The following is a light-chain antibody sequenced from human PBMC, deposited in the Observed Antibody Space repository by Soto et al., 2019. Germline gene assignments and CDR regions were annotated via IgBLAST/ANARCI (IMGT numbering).Light chain of an antibody. Sequence: EIVLTQSPASLSLSPGERATLSCRASQSVSSHLAWYQQKPGQAPRLLIYDTSNRATGVPVRFSGSGSGTDFTLTISSLEPEDFAVYYCQQYGSSPFTFGPGTKVDLK. CDR1: QSVSSH. J-gene: IGKJ3*01. V-gene: IGKV3-11*01. CDR2: DTS. CDR3: QQYGSSPFT.